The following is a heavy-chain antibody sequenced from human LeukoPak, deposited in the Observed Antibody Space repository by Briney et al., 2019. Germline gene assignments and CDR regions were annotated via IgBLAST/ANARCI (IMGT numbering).Heavy chain of an antibody. CDR1: GYTLTELS. V-gene: IGHV1-24*01. Sequence: ASVTVSCTVSGYTLTELSMHWVRQAPGKGLEWMGGFDPEDGETIYAQKFQGRVTMTEDTSTDTAYMELSSLRSEDTAVYYCATSPGIFGVVPLFDYWGQGTLVTVSS. CDR3: ATSPGIFGVVPLFDY. J-gene: IGHJ4*02. CDR2: FDPEDGET. D-gene: IGHD3-3*01.